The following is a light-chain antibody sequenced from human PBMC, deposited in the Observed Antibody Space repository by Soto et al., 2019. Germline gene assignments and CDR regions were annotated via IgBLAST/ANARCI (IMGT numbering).Light chain of an antibody. V-gene: IGKV1-8*01. Sequence: AIRMTQSPSSFSASTGDRVTITCRASQGISSYLAWYQQKPGKAPNLLIYAASTLQSGVPSRFSGSGSGTDFTLTISCLQSEDFAAYYCQQYYTYPPTLGGGTKVDIK. CDR2: AAS. CDR3: QQYYTYPPT. J-gene: IGKJ4*01. CDR1: QGISSY.